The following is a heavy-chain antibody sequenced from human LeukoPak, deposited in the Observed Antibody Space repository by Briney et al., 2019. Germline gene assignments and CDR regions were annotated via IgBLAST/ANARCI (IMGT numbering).Heavy chain of an antibody. V-gene: IGHV1-2*06. Sequence: GASVKVSCRASGYTFTGYHIHWVRQAPGQGLEWMGRINPNSGDTNYAQNFQGRVTMTRDTSINIAYMELSRLRSDDTAVYYCARDYCSSTSCLFDCWGQGTLVTVSS. J-gene: IGHJ4*02. CDR2: INPNSGDT. CDR1: GYTFTGYH. D-gene: IGHD2-2*01. CDR3: ARDYCSSTSCLFDC.